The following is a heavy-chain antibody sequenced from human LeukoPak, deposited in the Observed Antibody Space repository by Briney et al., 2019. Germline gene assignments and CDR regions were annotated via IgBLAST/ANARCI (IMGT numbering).Heavy chain of an antibody. CDR1: GYSFTSYG. CDR2: ISAYNGNT. J-gene: IGHJ4*02. CDR3: ARDSVAREGNYFDY. V-gene: IGHV1-18*01. D-gene: IGHD6-19*01. Sequence: ASVNVSCKASGYSFTSYGISWVRQAPGQGLEWMGWISAYNGNTNYAQKLQGRVTMTTDTYTSTAYMELRSLRSDDTAVYYCARDSVAREGNYFDYWGQGTLVTVSS.